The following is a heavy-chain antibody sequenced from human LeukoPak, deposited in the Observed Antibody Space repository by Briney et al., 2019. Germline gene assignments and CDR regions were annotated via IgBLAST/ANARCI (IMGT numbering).Heavy chain of an antibody. CDR3: AREGLGTRYWYFDL. CDR1: GFTFSGYG. J-gene: IGHJ2*01. Sequence: GRSLRLSCAASGFTFSGYGMHWVRQAPGKGLEWVANIKEDGSQKYYVDSVRGRFTFSRDNAKNSLYLQMDSLRAEDTAVYYCAREGLGTRYWYFDLWGRGTLVTVSS. CDR2: IKEDGSQK. V-gene: IGHV3-7*05. D-gene: IGHD7-27*01.